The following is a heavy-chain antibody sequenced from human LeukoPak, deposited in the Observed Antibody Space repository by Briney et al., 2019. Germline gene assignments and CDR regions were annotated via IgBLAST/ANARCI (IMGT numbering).Heavy chain of an antibody. CDR2: IIPIFGTA. J-gene: IGHJ4*02. V-gene: IGHV1-69*13. D-gene: IGHD3-10*01. Sequence: SVKVSCKASGGTFSSYAISWVRQAPGQGLEWMGGIIPIFGTANYAQKFQGRVTITADESTSTAYMELSSLRSEDTAVYYCARETSIGRAHFDYWGQGTLVTVSS. CDR1: GGTFSSYA. CDR3: ARETSIGRAHFDY.